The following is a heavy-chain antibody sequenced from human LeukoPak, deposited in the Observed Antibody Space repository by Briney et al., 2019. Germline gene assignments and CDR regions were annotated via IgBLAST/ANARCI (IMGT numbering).Heavy chain of an antibody. CDR3: ARTYGQLAHFDY. J-gene: IGHJ4*02. V-gene: IGHV4-34*01. CDR1: GGSFSGYY. CDR2: INHSGST. D-gene: IGHD6-13*01. Sequence: PSETLSLTCAVYGGSFSGYYWSWIRQPPGKGLEWIGEINHSGSTNYNPSLKSRVTISVDTSKNQFSLKLSSVTAADTAVYYCARTYGQLAHFDYWGQGTLVTVSS.